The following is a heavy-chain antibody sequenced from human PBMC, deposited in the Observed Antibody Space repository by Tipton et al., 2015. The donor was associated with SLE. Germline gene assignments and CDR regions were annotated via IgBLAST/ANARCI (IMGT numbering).Heavy chain of an antibody. V-gene: IGHV3-23*03. CDR3: AKGRYSFDF. J-gene: IGHJ4*02. CDR1: GVTFSNYA. Sequence: SGVTFSNYAMNWVRQPPGKGPEWVSVIFSGGATHYADSVRGRFTISRDNSKNTLYLQMNSLRLEDTAIYYCAKGRYSFDFWGQGTLVTVSS. CDR2: IFSGGAT.